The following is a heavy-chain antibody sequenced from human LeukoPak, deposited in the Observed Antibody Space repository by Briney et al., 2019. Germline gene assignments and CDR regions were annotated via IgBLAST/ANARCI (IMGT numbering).Heavy chain of an antibody. D-gene: IGHD3-16*01. J-gene: IGHJ4*02. Sequence: SETLSLTCSVSGGSITSYYWSWIRQPPGKGLEWIGYIYYSGSTNYNPSLKSRVTISVDTSKNQFSLKLSSVTAADTAVYFCARGFADVCAYGYWGQGILVTVSS. CDR2: IYYSGST. V-gene: IGHV4-59*01. CDR3: ARGFADVCAYGY. CDR1: GGSITSYY.